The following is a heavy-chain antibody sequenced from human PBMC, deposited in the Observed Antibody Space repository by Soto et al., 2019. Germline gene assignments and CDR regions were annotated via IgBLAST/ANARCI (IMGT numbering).Heavy chain of an antibody. D-gene: IGHD1-26*01. CDR2: ISSSSSTI. CDR3: ARDPLRIVGATFFDC. V-gene: IGHV3-48*02. CDR1: GFTFSGYS. Sequence: PGGSLRLSCAASGFTFSGYSMNWVRQAPGKGLEWVSYISSSSSTIYYADSVKGGFTISRANDKKSLHMQMNSLRDKERSVYYCARDPLRIVGATFFDCWGQGTLVTVSS. J-gene: IGHJ4*02.